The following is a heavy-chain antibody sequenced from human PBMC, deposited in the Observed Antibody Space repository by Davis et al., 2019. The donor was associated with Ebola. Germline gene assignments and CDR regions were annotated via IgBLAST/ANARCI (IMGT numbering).Heavy chain of an antibody. J-gene: IGHJ4*02. CDR1: GGSISSSSYY. CDR2: VYYSGTT. D-gene: IGHD5-24*01. Sequence: SETLSLTCTVSGGSISSSSYYWGWIRQPPGKGLEWVGTVYYSGTTYYNPSLKSRLAISVDTSRNQFSLRLRSVTAADTAVYYCARGWRRWLKVMGYWGQGTLVTVSS. V-gene: IGHV4-39*01. CDR3: ARGWRRWLKVMGY.